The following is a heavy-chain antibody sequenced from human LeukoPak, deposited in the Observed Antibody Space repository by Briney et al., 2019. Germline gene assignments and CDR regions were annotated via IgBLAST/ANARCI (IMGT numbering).Heavy chain of an antibody. Sequence: GGSLRLSCAASGFTFSSYTMHWVRQIPGERPEWVSSISGDTTYIYYADSLKGRFTISRDNTNTSLFLQMNSLRAEDTATYFCARRGTDESFSFFDVWGQGTMVTVSS. V-gene: IGHV3-21*01. D-gene: IGHD1-1*01. CDR1: GFTFSSYT. CDR2: ISGDTTYI. CDR3: ARRGTDESFSFFDV. J-gene: IGHJ3*01.